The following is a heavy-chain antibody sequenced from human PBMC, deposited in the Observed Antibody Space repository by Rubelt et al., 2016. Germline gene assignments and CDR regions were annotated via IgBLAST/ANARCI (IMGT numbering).Heavy chain of an antibody. V-gene: IGHV1-3*01. Sequence: QVQLVQSGAEVKKPGASVKVSCKASGYTFTNYGMHWVRQAPGQRLEGMGWIDAGNGETKYSQKLKDRVSITRDASANTAYMELSSLRSEDTAVYYCARANHGDYEDYWGQGTLVTVSS. J-gene: IGHJ4*02. CDR1: GYTFTNYG. CDR2: IDAGNGET. D-gene: IGHD4-17*01. CDR3: ARANHGDYEDY.